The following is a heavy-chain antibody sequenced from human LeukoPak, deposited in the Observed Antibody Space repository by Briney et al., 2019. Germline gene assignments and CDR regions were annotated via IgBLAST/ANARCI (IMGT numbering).Heavy chain of an antibody. D-gene: IGHD6-13*01. CDR1: GGSVSSDRYY. J-gene: IGHJ4*02. CDR2: ISYSGST. V-gene: IGHV4-61*01. Sequence: PSETLSLTCTVSGGSVSSDRYYWSWIREPPGKGLEWIGYISYSGSTNYNPSLKSRVTISVDTSKNQFSLKLRSVSAADTAMYYCARITITISSPWYVFDYWGQGTLVTVSS. CDR3: ARITITISSPWYVFDY.